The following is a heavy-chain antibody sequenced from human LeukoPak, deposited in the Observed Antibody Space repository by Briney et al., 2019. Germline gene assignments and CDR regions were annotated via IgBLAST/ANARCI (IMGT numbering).Heavy chain of an antibody. CDR2: INWNGGST. CDR1: GFTFSSYS. CDR3: ARGRGIAVGQTPFDY. D-gene: IGHD6-19*01. J-gene: IGHJ4*02. V-gene: IGHV3-20*04. Sequence: GGSLRLSCAASGFTFSSYSMNWVRQAPGKGLEWVSGINWNGGSTGYADSVKGRFTISRDNAKNSLYLQMNSLRAEDTALYYCARGRGIAVGQTPFDYWGQGTLVTVSS.